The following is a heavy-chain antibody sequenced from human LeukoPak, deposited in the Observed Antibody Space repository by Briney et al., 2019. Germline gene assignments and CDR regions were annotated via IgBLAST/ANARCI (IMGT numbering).Heavy chain of an antibody. CDR2: IKQDGSEK. V-gene: IGHV3-7*01. D-gene: IGHD5-18*01. CDR1: GFTFSSYW. Sequence: GGSLRLSCAASGFTFSSYWMTWVRQAPGKGPEWVANIKQDGSEKYYVDSVKGRFTISRDNAKNSLYLQMNSLRAEDTAVYYCARARIQLWAGGFDYWGQGTLVTVSS. J-gene: IGHJ4*02. CDR3: ARARIQLWAGGFDY.